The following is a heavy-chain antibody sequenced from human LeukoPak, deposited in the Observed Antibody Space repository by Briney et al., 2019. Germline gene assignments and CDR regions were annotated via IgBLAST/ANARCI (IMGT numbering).Heavy chain of an antibody. Sequence: PSETLSLTCTVPGGSISSYYWSWIRQPPGKGLEWIGYIYYSGSTNYNPSLKSRVTISVDTSKNQFSLKLSSVTAADTAVYYCARVGKGSYYYMDVWGKGTTVTVSS. J-gene: IGHJ6*03. CDR3: ARVGKGSYYYMDV. V-gene: IGHV4-59*01. CDR2: IYYSGST. CDR1: GGSISSYY. D-gene: IGHD3-10*01.